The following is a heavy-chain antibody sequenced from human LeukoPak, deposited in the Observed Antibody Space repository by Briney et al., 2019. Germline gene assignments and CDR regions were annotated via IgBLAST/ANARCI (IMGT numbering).Heavy chain of an antibody. CDR2: IYYSGST. D-gene: IGHD6-13*01. CDR1: GDSITSGLNY. J-gene: IGHJ2*01. Sequence: SETLSLTCNVSGDSITSGLNYWSWIRQHPGKGLEWIGFIYYSGSTYYNPSLKSRVTLSVDTSKNQFSLKMTSVTAADTAVYYCAKIAAAGLQFRYFDLWGRGTLVAVSS. CDR3: AKIAAAGLQFRYFDL. V-gene: IGHV4-31*03.